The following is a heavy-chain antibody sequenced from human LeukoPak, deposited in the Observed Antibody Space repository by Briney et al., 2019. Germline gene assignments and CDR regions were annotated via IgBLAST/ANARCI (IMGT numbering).Heavy chain of an antibody. CDR2: ISGSGGRT. D-gene: IGHD3-22*01. Sequence: GGSLRLSCAASGFTFSSYAMSWVRQAPGKGLEWVSAISGSGGRTYYADSVKGRFTISRDNSKNTLYLQMNSLRAEDTAVYYCARVGTYYYDSSGYSVDYWGQGTLVTVSS. J-gene: IGHJ4*02. V-gene: IGHV3-23*01. CDR1: GFTFSSYA. CDR3: ARVGTYYYDSSGYSVDY.